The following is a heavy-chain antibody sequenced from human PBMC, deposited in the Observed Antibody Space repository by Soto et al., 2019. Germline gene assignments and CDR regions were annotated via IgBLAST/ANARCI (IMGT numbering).Heavy chain of an antibody. V-gene: IGHV4-38-2*01. D-gene: IGHD1-26*01. Sequence: SETLSLTCAVSGYSISSGYYWGWIRQPPGKGLEWIGSTYHSGSTYYNPSLKSRVTISVDTSKNQFSLKLSSVTAADTAVYYCARWKWELLFDYWGQGTRVTVSS. CDR2: TYHSGST. CDR3: ARWKWELLFDY. J-gene: IGHJ4*02. CDR1: GYSISSGYY.